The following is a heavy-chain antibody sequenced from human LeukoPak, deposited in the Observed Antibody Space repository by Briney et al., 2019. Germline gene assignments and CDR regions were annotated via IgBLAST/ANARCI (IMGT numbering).Heavy chain of an antibody. CDR2: IYYSGST. V-gene: IGHV4-30-4*01. CDR1: GGSISSGDYY. J-gene: IGHJ3*02. CDR3: ARAYSGYGRAFDI. D-gene: IGHD5-12*01. Sequence: SQTLSLTCTVSGGSISSGDYYWSWIRQPPGKGLEWIGYIYYSGSTYYNPSLKSRVTISVDTSKNQFSLKLSSVTAADTAVYYCARAYSGYGRAFDIWGQGTMVTVSS.